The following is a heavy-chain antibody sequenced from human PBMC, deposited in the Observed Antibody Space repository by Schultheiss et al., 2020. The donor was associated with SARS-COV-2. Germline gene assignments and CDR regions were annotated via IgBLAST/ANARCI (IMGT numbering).Heavy chain of an antibody. CDR3: ARAFGGYDDY. CDR2: IGTAGDT. Sequence: GGSLRLSCAASGFTFSSYDMHWVRQATGKGLEWVSAIGTAGDTYYPGSVKGRFTISRDNSKNTLYLQMNSLRAEDTAVYYCARAFGGYDDYWGQGTLVTVSS. D-gene: IGHD5-12*01. CDR1: GFTFSSYD. J-gene: IGHJ4*02. V-gene: IGHV3-13*01.